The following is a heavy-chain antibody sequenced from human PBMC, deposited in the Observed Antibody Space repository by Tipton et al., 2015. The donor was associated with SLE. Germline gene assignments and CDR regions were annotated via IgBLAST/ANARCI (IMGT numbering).Heavy chain of an antibody. Sequence: TLSLTCAVSGGSISSSNWWSWVRQPPGKGLEWIGEIYHSGSTNYNPFLKSPVTISVDKSKNQFSLKLSSVTAADTAVYYCARVWRQLANYFDYWGQGTLVTVSS. CDR2: IYHSGST. CDR3: ARVWRQLANYFDY. J-gene: IGHJ4*02. D-gene: IGHD6-6*01. CDR1: GGSISSSNW. V-gene: IGHV4-4*02.